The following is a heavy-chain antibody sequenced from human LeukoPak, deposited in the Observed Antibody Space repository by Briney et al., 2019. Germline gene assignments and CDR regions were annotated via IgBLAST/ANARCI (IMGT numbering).Heavy chain of an antibody. Sequence: ASVKVSCKASGYTFTRYGITWVRQAPGQGLEWMGWISAYNGNTNYAQKVQGRVTMTTDTSTSTAYMELRSLRSDDTAVYYCARPSDSSGLTAFDYWGREHRSPSPQ. CDR2: ISAYNGNT. J-gene: IGHJ4*02. D-gene: IGHD3-22*01. CDR1: GYTFTRYG. CDR3: ARPSDSSGLTAFDY. V-gene: IGHV1-18*01.